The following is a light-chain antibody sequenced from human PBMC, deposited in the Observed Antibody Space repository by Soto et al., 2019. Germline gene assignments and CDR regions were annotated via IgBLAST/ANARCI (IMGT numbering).Light chain of an antibody. V-gene: IGKV4-1*01. CDR1: QSVLYSSNNKNY. J-gene: IGKJ4*01. Sequence: DIVMTQSPDSLAVSLGERATINCKSSQSVLYSSNNKNYLAWYQQKPGQPPKLLIYWASTRESGVPDRFSGSGSGTDFTLTISSRQAEDVAVYYCQQYYSTPLTFGGGTNVEIK. CDR2: WAS. CDR3: QQYYSTPLT.